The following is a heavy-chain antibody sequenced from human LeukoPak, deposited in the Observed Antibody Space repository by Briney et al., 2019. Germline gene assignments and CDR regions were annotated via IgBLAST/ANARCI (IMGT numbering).Heavy chain of an antibody. J-gene: IGHJ4*02. D-gene: IGHD3-10*01. CDR3: ARAALGVWFGEPLGGPTEY. CDR1: GSTFTGYY. Sequence: ASVKVSCTASGSTFTGYYIHWVRQAPGQGLEWMGWIDPNSGGTYYAQSFQGRVTMTRDTSISTAYMELSRLRSDDTAVYYCARAALGVWFGEPLGGPTEYWGQGTLVTVSS. CDR2: IDPNSGGT. V-gene: IGHV1-2*02.